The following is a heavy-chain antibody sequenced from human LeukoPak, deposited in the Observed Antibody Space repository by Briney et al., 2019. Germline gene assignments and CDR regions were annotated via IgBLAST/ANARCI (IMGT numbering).Heavy chain of an antibody. Sequence: AGGSLRLSCAASGFTFSSYGMHWVRQAPGKGLEWVAVIWYDGSKKYYADSVKGRFTISRDNSKNTLYLQMNSLRAEDTAVYYCAREGLGYCSGGSCYPGANNWFDPWGQGTLVTVSS. CDR2: IWYDGSKK. J-gene: IGHJ5*02. V-gene: IGHV3-33*01. CDR3: AREGLGYCSGGSCYPGANNWFDP. CDR1: GFTFSSYG. D-gene: IGHD2-15*01.